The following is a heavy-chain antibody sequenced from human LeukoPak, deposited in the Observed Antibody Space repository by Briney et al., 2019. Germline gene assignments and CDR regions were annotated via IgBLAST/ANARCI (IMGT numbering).Heavy chain of an antibody. CDR2: INHSGST. CDR3: ARGRYLPLYFDY. Sequence: SKTLSLTCAVYGGSFSGNYWSWIRQPPGKGLEWIGEINHSGSTNYNPSLKSRVTISVDTSKNQFSLKLSSVTAADTAVFYCARGRYLPLYFDYWGQGTLVTVSS. CDR1: GGSFSGNY. J-gene: IGHJ4*02. D-gene: IGHD3-16*02. V-gene: IGHV4-34*01.